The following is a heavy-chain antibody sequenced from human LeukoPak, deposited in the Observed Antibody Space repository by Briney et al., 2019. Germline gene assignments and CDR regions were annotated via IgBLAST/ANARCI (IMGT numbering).Heavy chain of an antibody. Sequence: GGSLRLSCAASGFTFSDFTMNWVRQAPGKGLEWVSCISGSSSSYIYYSDSVRGRFTISRDNAKNSLYLQMNSLRAEDTAVYYCARDQDSPSGLVEFDAFDIWGQGTMVTVSS. CDR2: ISGSSSSYI. CDR3: ARDQDSPSGLVEFDAFDI. CDR1: GFTFSDFT. V-gene: IGHV3-21*01. J-gene: IGHJ3*02. D-gene: IGHD1-26*01.